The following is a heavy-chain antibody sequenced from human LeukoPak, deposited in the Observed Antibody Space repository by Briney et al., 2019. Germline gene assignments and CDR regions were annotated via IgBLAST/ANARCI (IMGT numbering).Heavy chain of an antibody. J-gene: IGHJ4*02. CDR3: AREGESSGYYIDY. CDR1: GFTFSSYW. D-gene: IGHD3-22*01. Sequence: GGSLRLSCVASGFTFSSYWMSWVRQAPGKGLEWVANIKQDGSEEYYVDSVKGRFTISRDNAKNSLYLQMNSLRAEDTAVYSCAREGESSGYYIDYWGQGILVTVSS. CDR2: IKQDGSEE. V-gene: IGHV3-7*01.